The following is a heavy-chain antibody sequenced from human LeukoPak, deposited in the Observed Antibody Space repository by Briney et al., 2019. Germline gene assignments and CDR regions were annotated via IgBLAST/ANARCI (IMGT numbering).Heavy chain of an antibody. CDR1: GGSISSSSYY. CDR2: IYYSGST. D-gene: IGHD3-22*01. V-gene: IGHV4-39*01. CDR3: ARALGHYDSSGYRPSSEFDP. Sequence: KPSETLFLTCTVSGGSISSSSYYWGWIRQPPGKGLEWIGSIYYSGSTYYNPSLKSRVTISVDTSKNQFSLKLSSVTAADTAVYYCARALGHYDSSGYRPSSEFDPWGQGTLVTVSS. J-gene: IGHJ5*02.